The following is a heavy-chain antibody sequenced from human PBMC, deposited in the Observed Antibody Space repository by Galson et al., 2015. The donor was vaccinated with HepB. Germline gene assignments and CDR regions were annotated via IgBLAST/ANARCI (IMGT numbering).Heavy chain of an antibody. Sequence: SVKVSCKASGYTFTSYGISWVRQAPGQGLEWMGWISAYNGNTNYAQKLQGRVTMTTDTSTSTAYMELRSLRSDDTAVYYCARDPLKGRYYYDSSGEYWGQGTLVTVSS. J-gene: IGHJ4*02. CDR1: GYTFTSYG. V-gene: IGHV1-18*01. D-gene: IGHD3-22*01. CDR2: ISAYNGNT. CDR3: ARDPLKGRYYYDSSGEY.